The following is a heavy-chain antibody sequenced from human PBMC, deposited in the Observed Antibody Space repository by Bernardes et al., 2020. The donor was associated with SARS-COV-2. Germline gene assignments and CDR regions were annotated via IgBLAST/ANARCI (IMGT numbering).Heavy chain of an antibody. D-gene: IGHD6-13*01. CDR2: INPNGGGT. Sequence: ASVKVSCKVSGYRFSAYRIHWVRQGPGQGLEWMGWINPNGGGTHLAQKFQGRVTLTRDTSINTVNMEVSGLRSDDTAVNYCAIDEDGYREYYFDYWVQGTLVTVSS. CDR3: AIDEDGYREYYFDY. CDR1: GYRFSAYR. J-gene: IGHJ4*02. V-gene: IGHV1-2*02.